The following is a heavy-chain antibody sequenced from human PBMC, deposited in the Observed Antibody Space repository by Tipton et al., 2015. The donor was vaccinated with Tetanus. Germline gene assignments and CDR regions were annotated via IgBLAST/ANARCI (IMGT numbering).Heavy chain of an antibody. D-gene: IGHD3-10*01. J-gene: IGHJ1*01. CDR3: ARAKNEFPKMRLIGFGG. Sequence: TLSLTCTVSGASISSSRYSWNWIRQHPGKGLEWIGYVYYSGDTYINPSLKSRVTISHDTSKNQFSLSLTSVTAADTAVYYCARAKNEFPKMRLIGFGGRGQGSLVIVSS. V-gene: IGHV4-31*03. CDR1: GASISSSRYS. CDR2: VYYSGDT.